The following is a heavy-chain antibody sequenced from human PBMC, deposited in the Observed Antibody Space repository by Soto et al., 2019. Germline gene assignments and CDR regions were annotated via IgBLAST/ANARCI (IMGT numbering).Heavy chain of an antibody. CDR2: INHSGST. Sequence: PSETLSLTCAVYGGSFSGYYWSWIRQPPGKGLEWIGEINHSGSTNYNPSLKSRVTISVDTSKNQFSLKLSSVTAADTAVYYCARGGGVYGMDVWGQGTTVTVSS. J-gene: IGHJ6*02. CDR3: ARGGGVYGMDV. CDR1: GGSFSGYY. D-gene: IGHD6-13*01. V-gene: IGHV4-34*01.